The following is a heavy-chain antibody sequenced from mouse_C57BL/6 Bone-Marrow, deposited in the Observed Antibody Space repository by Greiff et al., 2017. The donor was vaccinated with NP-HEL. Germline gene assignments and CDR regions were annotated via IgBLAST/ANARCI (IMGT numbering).Heavy chain of an antibody. D-gene: IGHD1-1*01. CDR1: GFTFSDFY. CDR3: ARDARVGAMDY. CDR2: SRNKANDYTT. V-gene: IGHV7-1*01. Sequence: EVQLVESGGGLVQSGRSLRLSCATSGFTFSDFYMEWVRQAPGKGLEWIAASRNKANDYTTEYSASVKGRFIVSRDTSQSILYLQMNALRAEDTAIYYCARDARVGAMDYWGQGTSVTVSS. J-gene: IGHJ4*01.